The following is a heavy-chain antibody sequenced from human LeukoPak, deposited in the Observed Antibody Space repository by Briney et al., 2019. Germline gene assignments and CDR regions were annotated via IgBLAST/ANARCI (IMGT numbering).Heavy chain of an antibody. J-gene: IGHJ4*02. CDR3: ARAEYQLLFVY. CDR2: IYHSGST. D-gene: IGHD2-2*01. CDR1: GGSISSGGYY. Sequence: PSETLSLTCTVSGGSISSGGYYWSWIRQPPGKGLEWIGYIYHSGSTYYNPSLKSRVTISVDRSKNQFSLKLSSVTAADTAVYYCARAEYQLLFVYWGQGTLVTVSS. V-gene: IGHV4-30-2*01.